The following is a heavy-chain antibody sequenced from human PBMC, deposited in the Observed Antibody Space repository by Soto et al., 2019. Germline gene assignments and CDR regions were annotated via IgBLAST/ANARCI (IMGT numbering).Heavy chain of an antibody. Sequence: EVHLLESGGGLVQPGGSLRLSCAASGFTFSSYAMSWVRQAPGKGLEWVSGISGSGGTTFYADSVKGRFTISRDNSKNTLYLQMNSLRTEDTAVYFCASLTSTWQVGFDYWGQGTLVTVSS. CDR3: ASLTSTWQVGFDY. J-gene: IGHJ4*02. CDR2: ISGSGGTT. D-gene: IGHD6-13*01. CDR1: GFTFSSYA. V-gene: IGHV3-23*01.